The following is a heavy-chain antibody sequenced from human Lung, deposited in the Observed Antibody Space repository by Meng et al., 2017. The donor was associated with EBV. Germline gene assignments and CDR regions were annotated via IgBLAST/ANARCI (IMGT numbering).Heavy chain of an antibody. CDR2: MYYSGGT. J-gene: IGHJ2*01. D-gene: IGHD1-1*01. CDR1: GGSVSSGHYY. Sequence: GLLQESGPGLVKPSETLSLTCTVSGGSVSSGHYYWSWIRQPPGKGLEWIGYMYYSGGTNYDPSLKSRVTMSVDTSKNQFSLKLTSVTAADTAVYYCAGVVGTFYWHFDLWGRGTLVTVSS. V-gene: IGHV4-61*01. CDR3: AGVVGTFYWHFDL.